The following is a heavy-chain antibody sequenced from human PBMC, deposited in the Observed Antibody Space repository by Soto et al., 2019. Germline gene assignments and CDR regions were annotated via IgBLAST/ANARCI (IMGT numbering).Heavy chain of an antibody. CDR3: ARKLDY. CDR1: GFAVSSNY. Sequence: EVQLVETGGGLIQPGGSLRLSCSASGFAVSSNYMSWVRQAPGKGLEWVSVIYSGGSTYYADSVKGRFTISRDNSKKTLYLQMNSLRVEDTAVYYCARKLDYWGQGTLVTVSS. CDR2: IYSGGST. V-gene: IGHV3-53*02. J-gene: IGHJ4*02.